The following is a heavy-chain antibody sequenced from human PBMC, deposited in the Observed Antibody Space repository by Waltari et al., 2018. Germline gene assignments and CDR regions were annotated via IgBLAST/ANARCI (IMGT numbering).Heavy chain of an antibody. CDR1: GSALSSAYY. J-gene: IGHJ4*02. CDR2: INHRGNS. CDR3: ARRGDADDFDY. Sequence: QVQLQESGPGLVKPSETLSLTCTVSGSALSSAYYWGWIRQPPGKGLEWIGTINHRGNSYYNPSLKSRVTISVDTSKKHFSLKLSSVTTADTAVYFCARRGDADDFDYWGQGTLVTVS. V-gene: IGHV4-38-2*02. D-gene: IGHD3-10*01.